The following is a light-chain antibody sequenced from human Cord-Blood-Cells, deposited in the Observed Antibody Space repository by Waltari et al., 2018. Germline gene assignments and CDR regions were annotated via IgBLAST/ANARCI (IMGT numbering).Light chain of an antibody. Sequence: EIVLTQSPAPLSLSPGASATLPCRASQSVSSYLAWYQQKPGQAPRLLIYDTSNRATGIPARFSGSGSGTDFTLTISSLEPEDFAVYYCQQRSNWLFTFGPGTKVDIK. CDR2: DTS. CDR3: QQRSNWLFT. V-gene: IGKV3-11*01. J-gene: IGKJ3*01. CDR1: QSVSSY.